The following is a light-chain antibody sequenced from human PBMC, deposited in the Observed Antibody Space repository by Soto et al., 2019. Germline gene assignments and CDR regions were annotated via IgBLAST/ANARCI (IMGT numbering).Light chain of an antibody. CDR2: DLS. V-gene: IGKV3D-15*01. J-gene: IGKJ4*01. CDR1: QYVSTN. CDR3: QQYGTWPLT. Sequence: ETVMTQFPATLSVSPGERATLSCRASQYVSTNLASYHQQPGHPPRLLIYDLSNRATGIPARFSGSGSATEFALTITSLESEDFAVYYCQQYGTWPLTFGAGTKVEIK.